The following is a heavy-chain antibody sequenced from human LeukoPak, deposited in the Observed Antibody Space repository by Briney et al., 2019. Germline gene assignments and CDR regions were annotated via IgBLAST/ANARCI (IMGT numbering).Heavy chain of an antibody. V-gene: IGHV4-59*08. CDR3: ANFQY. J-gene: IGHJ1*01. CDR1: GGFINYYY. Sequence: SETLSLTCTVSGGFINYYYWSWIRQPPGKGLEWIGYIYYSGSTHYNPSLKSRVTISVDTSKNQFSLKLRSVTAADTAVYYCANFQYWGQGTLVTVSS. CDR2: IYYSGST.